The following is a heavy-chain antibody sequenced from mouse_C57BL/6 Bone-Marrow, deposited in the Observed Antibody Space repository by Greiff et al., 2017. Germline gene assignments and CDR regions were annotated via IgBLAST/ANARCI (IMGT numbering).Heavy chain of an antibody. Sequence: QVQLKQSGPGLVQPSQSLSITCTVSGFSLTSYGVHWVRQSPGKGLEWLGVIWRGGSTDYNAAFMSRLSITKDNSKSQVFFKMNSLQADDTAIYYCAHNYYGSSYDWYFDVWGTGTTVTVAS. CDR2: IWRGGST. D-gene: IGHD1-1*01. V-gene: IGHV2-5*01. CDR1: GFSLTSYG. J-gene: IGHJ1*03. CDR3: AHNYYGSSYDWYFDV.